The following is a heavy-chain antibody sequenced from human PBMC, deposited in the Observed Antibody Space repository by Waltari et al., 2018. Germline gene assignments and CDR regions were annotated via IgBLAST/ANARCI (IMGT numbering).Heavy chain of an antibody. CDR2: IKQSGST. V-gene: IGHV4-34*01. CDR3: ARWAATRRGWFDP. Sequence: QVQLQQWGAGLLKPSETLSLTCAVYGGSFSGYYWSWIRQPPGKGLEWIGEIKQSGSTNYNPSLKSRVTISVDTSKNQFSLKLSSVTAADTAVYYCARWAATRRGWFDPWGQGTLVTVSS. J-gene: IGHJ5*02. D-gene: IGHD2-15*01. CDR1: GGSFSGYY.